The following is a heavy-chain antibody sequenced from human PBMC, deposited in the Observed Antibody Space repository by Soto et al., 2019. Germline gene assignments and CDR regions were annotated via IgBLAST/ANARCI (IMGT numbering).Heavy chain of an antibody. Sequence: SETLSLTCTVSGGSISSGGYYWSWIRQHPGKGLEWIGYIYYSGITYYNPSPKSRVTISANTSQNQFSRKLSSVNAADTAVLYCAIRLVFGVAIPWFESWGQGHLVTASS. CDR2: IYYSGIT. J-gene: IGHJ5*01. D-gene: IGHD3-3*01. V-gene: IGHV4-31*03. CDR3: AIRLVFGVAIPWFES. CDR1: GGSISSGGYY.